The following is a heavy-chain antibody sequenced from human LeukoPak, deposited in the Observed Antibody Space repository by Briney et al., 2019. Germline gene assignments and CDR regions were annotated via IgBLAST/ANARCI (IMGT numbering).Heavy chain of an antibody. CDR2: ISHDGNNR. D-gene: IGHD2-2*01. CDR1: GFSFSTYA. CDR3: ARPYCSSSSCYDVYYYCYMDV. J-gene: IGHJ6*03. Sequence: PGRSLRLSCAASGFSFSTYAMHWVRQASGKGLEWVAVISHDGNNRYYADSVKGRFTVSRDNSKNTLHLQMYSLRAEDTAVYYCARPYCSSSSCYDVYYYCYMDVWGKGTTVTV. V-gene: IGHV3-30*04.